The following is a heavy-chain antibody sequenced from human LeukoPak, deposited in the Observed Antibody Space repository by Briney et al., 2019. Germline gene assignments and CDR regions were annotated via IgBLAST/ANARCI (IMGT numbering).Heavy chain of an antibody. CDR2: INTDGDGA. CDR1: GFTFSSYW. J-gene: IGHJ4*02. CDR3: ARGPATTAGIDY. D-gene: IGHD6-13*01. Sequence: GGSLRLSCAASGFTFSSYWMPWVRQAPGKGLVWVSPINTDGDGATYGDSAKGRFTISRDNAKNTLYLQMNSLRVEDTAVYYCARGPATTAGIDYWGQGTLVTVSS. V-gene: IGHV3-74*01.